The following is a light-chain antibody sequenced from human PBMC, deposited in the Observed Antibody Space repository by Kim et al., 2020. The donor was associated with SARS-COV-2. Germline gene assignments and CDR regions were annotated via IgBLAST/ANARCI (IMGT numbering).Light chain of an antibody. CDR2: SAP. V-gene: IGKV1-27*01. CDR3: QKYDSAPWT. J-gene: IGKJ1*01. CDR1: QDIGNY. Sequence: ASLGDGVTITCRATQDIGNYLAWYQQKPGEPPKLLIYSAPTLQSGVPSRFGGRGSGTDFTLTISSLQPEDVATYYCQKYDSAPWTFGQGTKVDIK.